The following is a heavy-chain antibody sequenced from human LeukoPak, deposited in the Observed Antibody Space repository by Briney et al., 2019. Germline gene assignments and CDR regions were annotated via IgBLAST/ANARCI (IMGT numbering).Heavy chain of an antibody. Sequence: GGSLRLSCAASGFTFSSYSMNWVRQAPGKGLEWVSSISSSSSYIYYADSVKRRFTISRDNAKDSLYLQMHRLRAEDTAVYYCARGYAVPAGITWFDPWGQGTLVTVSS. CDR2: ISSSSSYI. CDR3: ARGYAVPAGITWFDP. J-gene: IGHJ5*02. CDR1: GFTFSSYS. D-gene: IGHD2-2*01. V-gene: IGHV3-21*01.